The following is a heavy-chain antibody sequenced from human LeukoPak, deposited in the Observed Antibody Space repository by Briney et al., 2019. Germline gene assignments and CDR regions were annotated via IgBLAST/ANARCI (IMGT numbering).Heavy chain of an antibody. D-gene: IGHD4/OR15-4a*01. J-gene: IGHJ6*02. Sequence: GRSLILSCAASGFTFSSYAMHWVRQAPGKGLEWVAVISYDGSNKYYADSVKGRFTISRDNSKNTLYLQMNSLRAEDTAVYYCASPQPLWWQTFYYYYGMDVWGQGTTVTVSS. CDR2: ISYDGSNK. V-gene: IGHV3-30-3*01. CDR1: GFTFSSYA. CDR3: ASPQPLWWQTFYYYYGMDV.